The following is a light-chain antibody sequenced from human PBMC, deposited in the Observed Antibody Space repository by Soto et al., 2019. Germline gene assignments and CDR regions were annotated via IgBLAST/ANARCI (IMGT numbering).Light chain of an antibody. Sequence: IQMTQSPSSLSASVEDRVIITCRASQSISNHLNWYQQKPGKAPKLLIFAASSLQSGVPSRFSGSRSGPDFTLTISSPQPEDFATYYCQQSYSSPPTFGQGTKVDIK. V-gene: IGKV1-39*01. CDR3: QQSYSSPPT. CDR1: QSISNH. CDR2: AAS. J-gene: IGKJ1*01.